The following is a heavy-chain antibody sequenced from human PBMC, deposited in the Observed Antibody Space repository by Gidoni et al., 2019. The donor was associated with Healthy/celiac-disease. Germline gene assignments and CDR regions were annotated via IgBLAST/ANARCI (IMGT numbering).Heavy chain of an antibody. CDR2: IIPIFGTA. J-gene: IGHJ3*02. D-gene: IGHD2-21*02. V-gene: IGHV1-69*01. CDR1: GGTFSSYA. CDR3: AREGDCGGDCYSVAFDI. Sequence: QVQLVQSGAEVKKPGSSVKVSCKASGGTFSSYAISWVRQAPGQGLEWMGGIIPIFGTANYAQKFQGRVTITADESTSTAYMELSSLRSEDTAVYYCAREGDCGGDCYSVAFDIWGQGTMVTVSS.